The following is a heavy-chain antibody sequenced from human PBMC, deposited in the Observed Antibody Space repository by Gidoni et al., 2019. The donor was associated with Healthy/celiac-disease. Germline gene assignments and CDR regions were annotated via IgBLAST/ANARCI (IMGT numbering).Heavy chain of an antibody. D-gene: IGHD2-21*01. CDR3: ARAPFVGDCYS. CDR2: IYHSGST. V-gene: IGHV4-38-2*01. CDR1: GYSISSGYY. Sequence: QVQLQESGPGLVKPSATLSLTCAVSGYSISSGYYWGWIRQPPGKGLEWIGSIYHSGSTYYNPSLKSRVTISVDTSKNQFSLKLSSVTAADTAVYYCARAPFVGDCYSLSQGTLVTVSS. J-gene: IGHJ5*01.